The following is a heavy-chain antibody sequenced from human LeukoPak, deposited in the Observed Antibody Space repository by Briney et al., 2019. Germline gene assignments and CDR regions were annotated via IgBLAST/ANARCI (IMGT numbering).Heavy chain of an antibody. CDR1: GYTFTSYD. J-gene: IGHJ6*02. CDR2: MNPNSGNT. D-gene: IGHD6-13*01. Sequence: ASVKVSCKASGYTFTSYDINWVRQATGQGLEWMGWMNPNSGNTGYAQKFQGRVTMTRNTSISTAYMELSSLRSEDTAVYYCARSREYSSSWYSGYYYYGMDVWGQGTTVTDSS. V-gene: IGHV1-8*01. CDR3: ARSREYSSSWYSGYYYYGMDV.